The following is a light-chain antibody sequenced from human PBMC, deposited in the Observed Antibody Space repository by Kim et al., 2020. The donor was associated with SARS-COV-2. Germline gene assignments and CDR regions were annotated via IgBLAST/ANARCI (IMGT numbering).Light chain of an antibody. Sequence: GQSITISCTGTSSDVGGYNYVSWYQQHPGKAPKLMIYDVSKRPSGVSNRFYGSKSGNTASLTISGLQAEDEADYSCSSYTTSNTLIFGTGTKVTVL. V-gene: IGLV2-14*04. J-gene: IGLJ1*01. CDR2: DVS. CDR3: SSYTTSNTLI. CDR1: SSDVGGYNY.